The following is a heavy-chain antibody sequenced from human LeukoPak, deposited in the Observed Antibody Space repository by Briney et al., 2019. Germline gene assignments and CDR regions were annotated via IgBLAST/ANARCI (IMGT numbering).Heavy chain of an antibody. J-gene: IGHJ4*02. D-gene: IGHD6-19*01. CDR2: ISTSGSPI. V-gene: IGHV3-48*03. CDR3: ARVGAGYSSGWPYYFDY. Sequence: PGGSLRHSCAASGFTFSSYEFNWVRQAPGKGLEWVSYISTSGSPIYYADSVKGRFTISRDNAKNSLYLQMNSLRAEDTAVYYCARVGAGYSSGWPYYFDYWGQGTLVTVSS. CDR1: GFTFSSYE.